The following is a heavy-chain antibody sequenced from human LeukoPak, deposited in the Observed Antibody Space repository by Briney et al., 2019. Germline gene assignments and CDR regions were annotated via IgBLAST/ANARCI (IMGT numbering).Heavy chain of an antibody. Sequence: GASVKVSCKASGYTFTSYDINWVRQATGQGLEWMGWMNPNSGNTGYAQKFQGRVTMTRNTSISTAYMELSSLRSEDTAVYYCARGPNHYYDSSGYYWELDYWGQGTLVTVSS. J-gene: IGHJ4*02. CDR3: ARGPNHYYDSSGYYWELDY. D-gene: IGHD3-22*01. CDR2: MNPNSGNT. CDR1: GYTFTSYD. V-gene: IGHV1-8*01.